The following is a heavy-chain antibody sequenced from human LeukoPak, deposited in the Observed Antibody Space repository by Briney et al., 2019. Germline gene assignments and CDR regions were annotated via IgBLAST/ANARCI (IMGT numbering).Heavy chain of an antibody. Sequence: GGSLRLSCAASGFTFSSYAMSWVRQAPGKGLEWVSVISDPGGSTYYADSVKGRFTISRDNSKNTLYLQMNSLRAEDTAVYYCAKDGDSSGWYYFDYWGQGTLVTVSS. CDR1: GFTFSSYA. V-gene: IGHV3-23*01. D-gene: IGHD6-19*01. CDR2: ISDPGGST. CDR3: AKDGDSSGWYYFDY. J-gene: IGHJ4*02.